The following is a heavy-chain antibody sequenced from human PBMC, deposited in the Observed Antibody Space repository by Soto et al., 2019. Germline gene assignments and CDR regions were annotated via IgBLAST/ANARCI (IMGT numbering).Heavy chain of an antibody. CDR2: INPNSVGT. V-gene: IGHV1-2*02. CDR1: GYTFTGHY. CDR3: AREPMVRAAHGFDI. Sequence: ASVKVSCKASGYTFTGHYMHWVRQAPGQGLEWMGWINPNSVGTNYAQKFQGRVTMTRDTSISTDYMELSRLRSDDTAVYYCAREPMVRAAHGFDIWGQGKMVTVSS. D-gene: IGHD3-10*01. J-gene: IGHJ3*02.